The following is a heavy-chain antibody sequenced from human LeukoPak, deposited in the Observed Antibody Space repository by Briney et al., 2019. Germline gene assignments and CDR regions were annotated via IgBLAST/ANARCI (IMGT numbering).Heavy chain of an antibody. V-gene: IGHV3-7*01. CDR2: IKEDGSEK. CDR1: GFIFSSYW. Sequence: GGSLRLSCAASGFIFSSYWMSWVRQAPGKGLEWVANIKEDGSEKDYVDSVKGRFTISRDSAKNSLYLQMNSLRAEDTAVYYCARDVIARNYYYYMDVWGKGTTVTVSS. CDR3: ARDVIARNYYYYMDV. J-gene: IGHJ6*03. D-gene: IGHD2-15*01.